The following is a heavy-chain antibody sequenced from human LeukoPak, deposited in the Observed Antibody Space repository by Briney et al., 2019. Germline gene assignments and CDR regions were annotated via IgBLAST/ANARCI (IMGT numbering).Heavy chain of an antibody. V-gene: IGHV4-30-4*01. D-gene: IGHD5-24*01. CDR2: IYYSGST. CDR1: GGSISSGDYY. Sequence: SQILSLTCTVSGGSISSGDYYWSWIRQPPGKGLEWIGYIYYSGSTYYNPSLKSRVTISVDTSKNQFSLKLSSVTAADTAVYYCARVGWLQLGGGFDYWGQGTLVTVSS. J-gene: IGHJ4*02. CDR3: ARVGWLQLGGGFDY.